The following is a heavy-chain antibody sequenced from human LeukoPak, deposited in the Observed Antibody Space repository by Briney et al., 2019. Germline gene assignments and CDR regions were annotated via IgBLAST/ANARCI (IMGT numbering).Heavy chain of an antibody. CDR2: INPNSGGT. CDR1: GYTFTGYY. CDR3: ARDVAGYSSRWYYFDN. D-gene: IGHD6-13*01. Sequence: ASVKVSCKASGYTFTGYYMHWVRQAPGRGLQWMGWINPNSGGTNYAQKFQGRVTMTRDTSISTAYMELSRLRSDDTAVYYCARDVAGYSSRWYYFDNWGQGTLVTVSS. J-gene: IGHJ4*02. V-gene: IGHV1-2*02.